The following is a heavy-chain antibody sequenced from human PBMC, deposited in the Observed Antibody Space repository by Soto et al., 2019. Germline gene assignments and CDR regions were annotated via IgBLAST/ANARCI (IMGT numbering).Heavy chain of an antibody. J-gene: IGHJ4*02. V-gene: IGHV4-31*03. CDR2: IYYSGST. Sequence: SETLSLTCTVSGGSISSGGYYWSWIRQHPGKGLEWIGYIYYSGSTYYNPSLKSRVTISVDTSKNQFSLKLSSVTAADTAVYYCARARVTVTTKDFDYWGQGTLVTVSS. CDR1: GGSISSGGYY. D-gene: IGHD4-17*01. CDR3: ARARVTVTTKDFDY.